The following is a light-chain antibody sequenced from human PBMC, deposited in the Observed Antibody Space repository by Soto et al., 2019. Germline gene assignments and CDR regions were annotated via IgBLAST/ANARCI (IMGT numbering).Light chain of an antibody. V-gene: IGKV1-17*01. CDR3: LQHNNYPRT. J-gene: IGKJ1*01. CDR1: QGIRND. Sequence: DIQMTQSPSSLSASVGDRVTITCRASQGIRNDLNWYQQKPGKAPKRLIYAASSLQSGVPSRFSGSGSGTEFTLTISSLQPEDVATYYCLQHNNYPRTFGQGTKVEIK. CDR2: AAS.